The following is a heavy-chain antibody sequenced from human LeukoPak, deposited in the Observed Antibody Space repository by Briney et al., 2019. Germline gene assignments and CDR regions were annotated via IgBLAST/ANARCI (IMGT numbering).Heavy chain of an antibody. CDR1: GGSIRSGSYY. J-gene: IGHJ3*02. D-gene: IGHD3-10*01. V-gene: IGHV4-61*02. Sequence: SETLSLTCTVSGGSIRSGSYYWSWIRQPAGKGLEWIGRIYTSGSTNYNPSLKSRVTMSVDTSKNQFSLKLSSVTAADTAVYYCARDSIYGSGSDAFDIWGQGTMVTVSS. CDR3: ARDSIYGSGSDAFDI. CDR2: IYTSGST.